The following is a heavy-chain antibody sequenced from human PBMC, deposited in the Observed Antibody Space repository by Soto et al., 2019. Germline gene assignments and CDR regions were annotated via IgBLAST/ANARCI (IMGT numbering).Heavy chain of an antibody. D-gene: IGHD3-10*01. CDR1: GFTFSSYT. J-gene: IGHJ6*02. Sequence: GGSLRLSCAASGFTFSSYTMHWVRQAPGKGLEWVAVISYDGSNNNYADSVKGRFTISRDNSRNTVYLQMNSLRAEDTAVYYCARALLRVGSSGGMDVWGQGTTVTVYS. CDR3: ARALLRVGSSGGMDV. CDR2: ISYDGSNN. V-gene: IGHV3-30-3*01.